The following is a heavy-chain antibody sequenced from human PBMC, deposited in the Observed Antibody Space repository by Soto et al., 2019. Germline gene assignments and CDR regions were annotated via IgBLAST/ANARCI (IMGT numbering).Heavy chain of an antibody. CDR2: IYYSGST. J-gene: IGHJ6*02. CDR3: ARQEVIPGASRYYYGLDV. Sequence: SETLSLTCTVSGGSISSSSYYWGWIRQPPGKGLEWIGSIYYSGSTYYNPSLKSRITIPVETSKNQFSLRLSSVTAADTAVYFCARQEVIPGASRYYYGLDVWGQGTTVTVSS. D-gene: IGHD2-2*01. V-gene: IGHV4-39*01. CDR1: GGSISSSSYY.